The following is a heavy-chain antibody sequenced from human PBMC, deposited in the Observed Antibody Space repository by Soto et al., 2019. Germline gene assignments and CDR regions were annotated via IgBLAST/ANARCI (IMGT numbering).Heavy chain of an antibody. Sequence: QVQLQESGPGLVEPSETLSLTCTVSGASISSYFWTWIRQPAGKGLDWIGRISTSGTTNYNPSLKSRVTMSVDTSKNHFSLNLSSVTAADTAVYYCAREDGPDRWFDSWGQGTLVTVSS. J-gene: IGHJ5*01. V-gene: IGHV4-4*07. CDR1: GASISSYF. CDR2: ISTSGTT. CDR3: AREDGPDRWFDS. D-gene: IGHD2-8*01.